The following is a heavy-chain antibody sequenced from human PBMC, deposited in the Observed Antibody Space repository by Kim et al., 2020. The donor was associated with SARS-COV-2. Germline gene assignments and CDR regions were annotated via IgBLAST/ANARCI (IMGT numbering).Heavy chain of an antibody. J-gene: IGHJ5*02. CDR1: GFTFSSYD. Sequence: GGSLRLSWAASGFTFSSYDMHWVRQAPGKGLEYVSAIGPNGGSTYYANSVKGRFTISRDNSKNTLYLQMGSLRAEDMAVYYCARGRGFDPWGQGTLVTVS. D-gene: IGHD3-10*01. CDR3: ARGRGFDP. CDR2: IGPNGGST. V-gene: IGHV3-64*01.